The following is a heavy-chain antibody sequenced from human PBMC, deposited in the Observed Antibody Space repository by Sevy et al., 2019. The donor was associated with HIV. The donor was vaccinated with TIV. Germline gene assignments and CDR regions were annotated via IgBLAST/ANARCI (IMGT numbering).Heavy chain of an antibody. CDR3: AKAGKSDILTGYPLYYFDY. D-gene: IGHD3-9*01. CDR1: GFTFSSYA. J-gene: IGHJ4*02. CDR2: ISGSGGST. V-gene: IGHV3-23*01. Sequence: GGSLRLSCAASGFTFSSYAMSWVRQAPGKGLEWVSAISGSGGSTYYADSVKGRFTISRDNSKNTLYQQMNSLRAEDTAVYYCAKAGKSDILTGYPLYYFDYWGQGTLVTVSS.